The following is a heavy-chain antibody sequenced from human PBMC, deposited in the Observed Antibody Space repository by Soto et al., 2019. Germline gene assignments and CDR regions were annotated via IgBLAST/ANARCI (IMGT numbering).Heavy chain of an antibody. V-gene: IGHV4-31*03. D-gene: IGHD4-4*01. CDR1: GGSISSEDYN. J-gene: IGHJ5*02. CDR2: IYYSGST. Sequence: SETLSLTCTVSGGSISSEDYNWSWIRQHPGKGLEWIGYIYYSGSTYYSPSLKSRVTISVDTSKNQFSLKLTSVTAADTAVYYCARTTRGWFDPWGQGTLVTAPQ. CDR3: ARTTRGWFDP.